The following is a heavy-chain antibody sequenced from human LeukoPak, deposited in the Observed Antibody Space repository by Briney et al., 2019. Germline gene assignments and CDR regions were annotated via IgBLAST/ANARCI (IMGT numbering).Heavy chain of an antibody. D-gene: IGHD6-19*01. CDR2: IKQDGSEK. J-gene: IGHJ4*02. CDR1: GFTFSSYW. Sequence: GGSLRLSCAASGFTFSSYWLSWVRQAPGKGLEWVANIKQDGSEKYYLDSVKGRFTISRDNAENSLYLQMNSLRAEDTAVYYCATEASSGLEDWGQGILVTVSS. CDR3: ATEASSGLED. V-gene: IGHV3-7*01.